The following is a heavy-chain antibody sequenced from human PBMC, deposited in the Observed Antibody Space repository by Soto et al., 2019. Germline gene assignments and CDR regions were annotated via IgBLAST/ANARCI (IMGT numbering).Heavy chain of an antibody. CDR1: GFTFSTYW. CDR2: IREDGGEK. J-gene: IGHJ3*02. CDR3: TRDLTPYTGDVYYDAFDI. Sequence: GGSLRLSCAASGFTFSTYWMSWVRQAPGKGLEWVANIREDGGEKNYVDSVKGRFTISRDNAKNSLYLQMSSLRAEDTAVYYCTRDLTPYTGDVYYDAFDIWGQGTMVTVSS. V-gene: IGHV3-7*01. D-gene: IGHD1-1*01.